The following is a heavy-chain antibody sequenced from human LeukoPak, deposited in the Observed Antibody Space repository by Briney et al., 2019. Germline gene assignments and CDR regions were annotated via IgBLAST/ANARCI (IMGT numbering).Heavy chain of an antibody. Sequence: PGGSLRLSCAASGFTFSSYARSWVRQAPGKGLEWVSAISGSGGSTYYTDSVKGRFTISRDNSKNTLYLQMNSLRAEDTAVYYCAKSHSSSSYFYYGMDVWGQGTTVTVSS. V-gene: IGHV3-23*01. CDR3: AKSHSSSSYFYYGMDV. CDR1: GFTFSSYA. J-gene: IGHJ6*02. D-gene: IGHD6-13*01. CDR2: ISGSGGST.